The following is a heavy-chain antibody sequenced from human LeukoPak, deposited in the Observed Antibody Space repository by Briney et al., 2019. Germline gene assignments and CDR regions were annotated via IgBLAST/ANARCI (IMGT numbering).Heavy chain of an antibody. Sequence: SETLSLTCAVYGGSFSGYYWSWIRQPPGKGLEWIGEINHSGSTNYNPSLKSRVTISVDTSKNQFSLKLSSVTAADTAVYHCARGQTFYGMDVWGKGTTVTVSS. CDR2: INHSGST. J-gene: IGHJ6*04. CDR3: ARGQTFYGMDV. CDR1: GGSFSGYY. V-gene: IGHV4-34*01.